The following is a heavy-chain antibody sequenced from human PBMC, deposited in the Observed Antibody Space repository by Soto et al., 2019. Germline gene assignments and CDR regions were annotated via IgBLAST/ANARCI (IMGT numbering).Heavy chain of an antibody. CDR3: ARDRGWGIAAVASA. J-gene: IGHJ6*02. D-gene: IGHD6-13*01. Sequence: KPGGSLRLSCVDSGFSSNTYGFTWVRQTPGKGLEWVSYMSAEDSYSSYADSVKGRFTISRDNTLDSVSLLMDSLRVDDTAVYYCARDRGWGIAAVASAWGQGTTVTVSS. CDR1: GFSSNTYG. V-gene: IGHV3-21*01. CDR2: MSAEDSYS.